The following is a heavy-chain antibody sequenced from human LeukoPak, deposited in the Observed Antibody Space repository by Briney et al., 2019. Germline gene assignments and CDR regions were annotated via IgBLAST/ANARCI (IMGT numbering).Heavy chain of an antibody. J-gene: IGHJ3*02. CDR3: ARADCSSTSCFLDAFDI. CDR1: GFTFSDYF. D-gene: IGHD2-2*01. V-gene: IGHV3-11*04. Sequence: GGSLRLSCAASGFTFSDYFMSWIRQAPGKGLEWVSYISSSGSVIYYADSVKGRFTISRDNAKNSLYLQMNSLRAEDTAVYYCARADCSSTSCFLDAFDIWGQGTMVTVSS. CDR2: ISSSGSVI.